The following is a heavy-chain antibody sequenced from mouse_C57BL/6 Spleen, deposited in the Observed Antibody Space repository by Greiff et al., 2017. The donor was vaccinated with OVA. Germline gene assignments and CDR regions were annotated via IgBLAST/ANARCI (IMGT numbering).Heavy chain of an antibody. J-gene: IGHJ2*01. CDR3: ARRTFDY. V-gene: IGHV1-26*01. CDR1: GYTFTDYY. Sequence: SGPVLVKPGPSVKISCKASGYTFTDYYMNWVKQSHGKSLEWIGDINPNNGGTSYNQKFKGKATLTVDKSSSTAYMELRSLTSEDSAVYYCARRTFDYWGQGTTLTVSS. CDR2: INPNNGGT.